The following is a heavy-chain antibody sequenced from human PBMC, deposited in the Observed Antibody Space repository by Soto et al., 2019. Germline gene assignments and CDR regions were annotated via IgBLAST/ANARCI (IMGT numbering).Heavy chain of an antibody. CDR3: ARPGYTTGWYYRDV. CDR1: GDSISSSGYS. CDR2: IYYGGNT. Sequence: PSETLSLTCTVSGDSISSSGYSWGWIRQPPGKGLEWIGSIYYGGNTYFNPSLKSRVTISVDTSNNQFSLKLTSVTATDTALYYCARPGYTTGWYYRDVWGQRNLVTVPS. V-gene: IGHV4-39*01. J-gene: IGHJ4*02. D-gene: IGHD5-12*01.